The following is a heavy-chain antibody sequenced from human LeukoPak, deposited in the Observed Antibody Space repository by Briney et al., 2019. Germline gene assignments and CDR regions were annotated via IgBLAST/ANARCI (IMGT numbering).Heavy chain of an antibody. Sequence: GGSLRLSCTASGFTFSHHWMTWVRQAPEKGLEWVANIKEDGSEEDYVDSVKGRFTTSRDNGKNSLYLQMNSLRGEDTAVYYCARLNWNYADYWGQGTLVTVSS. J-gene: IGHJ4*02. D-gene: IGHD3-3*01. CDR1: GFTFSHHW. CDR3: ARLNWNYADY. CDR2: IKEDGSEE. V-gene: IGHV3-7*01.